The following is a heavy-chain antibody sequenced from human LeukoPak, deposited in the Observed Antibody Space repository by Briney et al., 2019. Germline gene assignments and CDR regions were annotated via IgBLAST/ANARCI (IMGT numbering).Heavy chain of an antibody. CDR1: GFTLSSYW. J-gene: IGHJ4*02. V-gene: IGHV3-74*01. Sequence: GGSLRLSCAASGFTLSSYWMHWVRQAPGKGLVWVSRISNDGSSTTYADSVKGRFTISRDNAKNTLYLQMNSLRAEDTAVYYCASGYDILTLDYWGQGTLVTVSS. CDR2: ISNDGSST. CDR3: ASGYDILTLDY. D-gene: IGHD3-9*01.